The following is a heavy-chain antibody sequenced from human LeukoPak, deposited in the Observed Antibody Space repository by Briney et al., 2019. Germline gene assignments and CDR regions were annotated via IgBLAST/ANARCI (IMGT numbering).Heavy chain of an antibody. CDR3: AALDNGRDY. D-gene: IGHD1-14*01. V-gene: IGHV3-74*01. J-gene: IGHJ4*02. CDR2: IKRDGSSP. CDR1: GFTFSSYW. Sequence: PGGSLRLSYAASGFTFSSYWMHWVRHAPGKGLVWVSRIKRDGSSPAYADSVKGRFTISRDNAKNTLYLQMNSLRAEDTAVYYCAALDNGRDYWGQGTLVTVSS.